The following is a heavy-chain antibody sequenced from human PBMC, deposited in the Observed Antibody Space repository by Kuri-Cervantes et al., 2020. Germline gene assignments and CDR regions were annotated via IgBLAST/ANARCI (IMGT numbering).Heavy chain of an antibody. Sequence: GGSLRLSCAASGFTFSSYGMHWVRQAPGKGLEWVAVISYDGSNKYYADSVKGRFTISRDNTKNSLYLQMKSLRAEDTAVYYCHLGTPKPSDYWGQETLVTVSS. J-gene: IGHJ4*02. CDR2: ISYDGSNK. D-gene: IGHD3-10*01. CDR1: GFTFSSYG. CDR3: HLGTPKPSDY. V-gene: IGHV3-30*03.